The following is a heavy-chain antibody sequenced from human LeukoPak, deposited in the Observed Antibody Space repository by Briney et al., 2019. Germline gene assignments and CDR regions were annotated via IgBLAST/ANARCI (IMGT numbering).Heavy chain of an antibody. CDR1: GGSISSSSYY. CDR3: ARHALRSSYCSGGSCYGDWFDP. D-gene: IGHD2-15*01. J-gene: IGHJ5*02. CDR2: IYYSGST. V-gene: IGHV4-39*01. Sequence: SETLSLTCTVSGGSISSSSYYWGWIRQPPGKGLEWIGSIYYSGSTYYNPSLKSRVTISVDTSKNQFSLKLSSVTAADTAVYYCARHALRSSYCSGGSCYGDWFDPWGQGTLVTVSS.